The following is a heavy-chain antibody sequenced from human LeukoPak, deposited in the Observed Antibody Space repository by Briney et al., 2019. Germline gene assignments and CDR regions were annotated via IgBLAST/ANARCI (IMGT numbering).Heavy chain of an antibody. CDR3: AKVYYYGSGSFIFDC. CDR1: GFTFGSYS. J-gene: IGHJ4*02. Sequence: RPGGSLGLSCAASGFTFGSYSMNWVRQAPGKGLEWVSSISDSAGNTYYADSVKGRFTISRDNSKNTLFLQMNSLGAEDTAMYYCAKVYYYGSGSFIFDCWGQGTLVTVSS. D-gene: IGHD3-10*01. CDR2: ISDSAGNT. V-gene: IGHV3-23*01.